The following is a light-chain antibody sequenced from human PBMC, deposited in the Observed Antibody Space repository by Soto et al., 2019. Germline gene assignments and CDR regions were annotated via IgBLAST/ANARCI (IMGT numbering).Light chain of an antibody. V-gene: IGKV1-5*01. CDR1: QSISSG. CDR2: DAS. CDR3: QQYNSYWT. J-gene: IGKJ1*01. Sequence: GDRVTITCRASQSISSGLAWYQKKTGKAPKLLIYDASSLESGVPSRFSGSGSGTEFTLTISSLQPDDFATYYCQQYNSYWTFGQGTKVDI.